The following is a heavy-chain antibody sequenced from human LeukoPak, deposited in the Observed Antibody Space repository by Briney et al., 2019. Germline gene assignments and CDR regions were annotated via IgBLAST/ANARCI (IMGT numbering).Heavy chain of an antibody. V-gene: IGHV4-59*01. J-gene: IGHJ4*02. CDR3: ARAAAAGKGSFDY. D-gene: IGHD6-13*01. Sequence: SETLSLTCTASGGSISSYYWSWIRQPPGKGLEWIGYIYYSGSTNYNPSLKSRVTISVDTSKNQFSLKLSSVTAADTAVYYCARAAAAGKGSFDYWGQGTLVTVSS. CDR2: IYYSGST. CDR1: GGSISSYY.